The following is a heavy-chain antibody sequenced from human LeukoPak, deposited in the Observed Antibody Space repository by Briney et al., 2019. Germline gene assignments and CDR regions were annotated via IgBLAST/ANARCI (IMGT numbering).Heavy chain of an antibody. CDR1: DYIFTSYG. D-gene: IGHD3-22*01. CDR2: ISAYNGNT. Sequence: GASVKVSCKASDYIFTSYGISWVRQAPGQGLEWMGWISAYNGNTNYAQKFQGRVTMTRDTSISTAYMELSRLRSDDTAVYYCASLGGYDSSLVFDYWGQGTLVTVSS. J-gene: IGHJ4*02. CDR3: ASLGGYDSSLVFDY. V-gene: IGHV1-18*01.